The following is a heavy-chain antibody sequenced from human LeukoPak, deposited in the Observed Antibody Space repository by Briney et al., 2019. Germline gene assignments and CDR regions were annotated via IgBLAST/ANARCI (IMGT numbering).Heavy chain of an antibody. Sequence: GGSLRLSCAASGFTFSSYSMNWVRQAPGKGLEWVSYIDSSSSTIYYADSVKGRFTISRDNAKNSLYLQMNSLRAEDTAVYYCARESPDTAMVTEYNWFDPWGQGTLVTVSS. CDR2: IDSSSSTI. CDR3: ARESPDTAMVTEYNWFDP. CDR1: GFTFSSYS. V-gene: IGHV3-48*01. J-gene: IGHJ5*02. D-gene: IGHD5-18*01.